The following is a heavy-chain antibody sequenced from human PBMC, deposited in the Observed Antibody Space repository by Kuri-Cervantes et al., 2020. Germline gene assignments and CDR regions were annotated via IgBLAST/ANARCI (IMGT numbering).Heavy chain of an antibody. CDR2: IYYSGST. J-gene: IGHJ6*02. Sequence: WGSLRLSCTVSGGSISSYYWSWIRQPPGQGLEWIGYIYYSGSTNYNPSLKSRVTISVDTSKNQFSLKLSSVTAADAAVYYCARDLSGSYYKLGYYYYYGMDVWGQGTTVTVSS. V-gene: IGHV4-59*01. CDR1: GGSISSYY. D-gene: IGHD3-10*01. CDR3: ARDLSGSYYKLGYYYYYGMDV.